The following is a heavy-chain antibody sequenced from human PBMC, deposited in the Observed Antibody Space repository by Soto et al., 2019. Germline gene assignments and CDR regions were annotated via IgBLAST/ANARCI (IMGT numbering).Heavy chain of an antibody. Sequence: QVTLKESGPALVKPTETLTLTCTVSGFSLNTGKMGVSWIRQPPGKALEWLAHIFSDNERSYSTSLQGRLTISKDTSGSQVVLSMTNVDPVDTATYYCARMNVDSYQFYYAMDVWGQGTTVTVSS. J-gene: IGHJ6*02. D-gene: IGHD4-17*01. CDR2: IFSDNER. CDR3: ARMNVDSYQFYYAMDV. CDR1: GFSLNTGKMG. V-gene: IGHV2-26*01.